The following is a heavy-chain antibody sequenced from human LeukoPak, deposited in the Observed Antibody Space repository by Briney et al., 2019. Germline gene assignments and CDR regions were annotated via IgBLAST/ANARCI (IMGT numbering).Heavy chain of an antibody. Sequence: PGGSLRLSCAASGFTFDDCAMHWVRQAPGKGLEWVSLISWDGGSTYYADSVKGRFTISRDNSRHTLYLQMNSLGAEDTALYYCAKDKEYSGFGPILSGYYYGMDVWGKGTTVTVSS. CDR3: AKDKEYSGFGPILSGYYYGMDV. J-gene: IGHJ6*04. D-gene: IGHD5-12*01. V-gene: IGHV3-43D*04. CDR1: GFTFDDCA. CDR2: ISWDGGST.